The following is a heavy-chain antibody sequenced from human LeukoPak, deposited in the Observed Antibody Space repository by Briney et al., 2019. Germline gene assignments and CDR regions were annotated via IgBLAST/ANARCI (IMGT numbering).Heavy chain of an antibody. Sequence: PGGSLRLSCAASGFTFSQAWMSWIRQAPGKGLEWVSYISSSGSTIYYADSVKGRFTISRDNAKNSLYLQMNSLRAEDTAVYYCARQPYYYDSSGYYDPQPEYYFDYWGQGTLVTVSS. CDR1: GFTFSQAW. CDR2: ISSSGSTI. D-gene: IGHD3-22*01. CDR3: ARQPYYYDSSGYYDPQPEYYFDY. V-gene: IGHV3-11*04. J-gene: IGHJ4*02.